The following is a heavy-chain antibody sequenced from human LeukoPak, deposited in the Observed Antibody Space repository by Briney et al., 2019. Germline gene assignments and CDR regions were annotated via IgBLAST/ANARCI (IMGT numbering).Heavy chain of an antibody. Sequence: GGSLRLSCAASGFTFSSYSMNWVRQAPGKGLEWASYISSSSSTIYYADSVKGRFTISRDNAKNSLYLQMNSLRAEDTAVYYCGAGYYYYYMDVWGKGTTVTVSS. V-gene: IGHV3-48*01. CDR2: ISSSSSTI. J-gene: IGHJ6*03. CDR1: GFTFSSYS. CDR3: GAGYYYYYMDV.